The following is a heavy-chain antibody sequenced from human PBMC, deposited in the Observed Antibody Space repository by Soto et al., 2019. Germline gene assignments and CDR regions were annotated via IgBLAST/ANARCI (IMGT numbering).Heavy chain of an antibody. Sequence: PSETLSLTCTFSGCSISIYYWSLIRQPPWKGLEWIGYIYYSWSTNYNPSLKSRVTISVDTSKNQFSLKLSSVTAADTAVSYCARGVQLSLQTGYGMDVWGQGTTVTVSS. CDR2: IYYSWST. D-gene: IGHD5-18*01. V-gene: IGHV4-59*01. CDR1: GCSISIYY. J-gene: IGHJ6*01. CDR3: ARGVQLSLQTGYGMDV.